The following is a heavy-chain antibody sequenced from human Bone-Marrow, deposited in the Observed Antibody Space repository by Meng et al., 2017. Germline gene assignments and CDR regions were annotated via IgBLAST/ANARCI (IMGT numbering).Heavy chain of an antibody. Sequence: IPVQESGHTLVQPTQTLTLTCTFTGSSFGTRGVGVGWIRQPPGKALEWLALIYWDDDKRYSPSLKSRLTITKDSYKNQVVLTMTNMDPVDTATYYCAHTGGSSGYYWKYFDYWGQGTLVTVSS. J-gene: IGHJ4*02. CDR3: AHTGGSSGYYWKYFDY. V-gene: IGHV2-5*02. CDR2: IYWDDDK. CDR1: GSSFGTRGVG. D-gene: IGHD3-22*01.